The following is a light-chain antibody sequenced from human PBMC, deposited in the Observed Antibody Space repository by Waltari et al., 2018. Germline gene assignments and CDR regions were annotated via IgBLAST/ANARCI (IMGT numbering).Light chain of an antibody. CDR1: FSYNNNNY. V-gene: IGKV4-1*01. Sequence: FSYNNNNYLTWYQQKPGQPPELLITRVYIREPGVPDRLSGSGSGTDFTLTISSLQAEDVAVYYCQRCYTFAYTFGQVTKLEI. J-gene: IGKJ2*01. CDR3: QRCYTFAYT. CDR2: RVY.